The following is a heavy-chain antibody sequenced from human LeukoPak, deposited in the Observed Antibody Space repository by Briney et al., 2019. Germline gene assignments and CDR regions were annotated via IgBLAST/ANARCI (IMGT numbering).Heavy chain of an antibody. J-gene: IGHJ5*02. D-gene: IGHD4-17*01. Sequence: PGGSLRLSYAASGFTFTNYWMNWVRQAPGKGLEWVALMNPDGSQTVYVDSVKGRFTLSRDNAENSLYLQMNSLRAEDTAVYYCARDLGYGALDPWGQGTLVTVPS. V-gene: IGHV3-7*01. CDR2: MNPDGSQT. CDR3: ARDLGYGALDP. CDR1: GFTFTNYW.